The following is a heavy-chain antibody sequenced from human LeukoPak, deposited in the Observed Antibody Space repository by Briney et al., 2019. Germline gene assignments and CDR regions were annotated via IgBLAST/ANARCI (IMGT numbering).Heavy chain of an antibody. CDR1: GFTFSSYG. CDR2: ISYDGSNK. J-gene: IGHJ6*02. V-gene: IGHV3-30*03. CDR3: ARDYENPYYDILTGYSNYYGMDV. D-gene: IGHD3-9*01. Sequence: GGSLRLSCAASGFTFSSYGMHWVRQAPGKGLEWVAVISYDGSNKYYADSVKGRFTISRDNAKNSLYLQMNSLRAEDTAVYYCARDYENPYYDILTGYSNYYGMDVWGQGTTVTVSS.